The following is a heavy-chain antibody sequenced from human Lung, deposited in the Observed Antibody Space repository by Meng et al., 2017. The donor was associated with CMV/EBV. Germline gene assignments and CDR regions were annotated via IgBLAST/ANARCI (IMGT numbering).Heavy chain of an antibody. CDR2: IYYSGST. V-gene: IGHV4-59*01. D-gene: IGHD6-19*01. J-gene: IGHJ4*02. CDR3: ARDGPAVAPK. CDR1: GGSISSYY. Sequence: GSLRLSCTVSGGSISSYYWSWIRQPPGKGLEWIGYIYYSGSTNYNPSLKSRVTISVDTSKNQFSLKLSSVTAADTAVYYCARDGPAVAPKWGQGTRVTVSS.